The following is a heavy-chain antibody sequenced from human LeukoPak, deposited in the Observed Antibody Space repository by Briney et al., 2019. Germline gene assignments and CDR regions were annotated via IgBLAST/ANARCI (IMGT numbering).Heavy chain of an antibody. CDR1: GGSISSGSYY. CDR3: ARVTTGGYYNC. D-gene: IGHD3-22*01. J-gene: IGHJ4*02. Sequence: SQTLSLTCTVSGGSISSGSYYWSWIRQPAGKGLEWIGRIYTSGSTNYNPSLKSRVTISVDTSKNQFSLKLSSVTAADTAVYYCARVTTGGYYNCWGQGTLVTVCS. V-gene: IGHV4-61*02. CDR2: IYTSGST.